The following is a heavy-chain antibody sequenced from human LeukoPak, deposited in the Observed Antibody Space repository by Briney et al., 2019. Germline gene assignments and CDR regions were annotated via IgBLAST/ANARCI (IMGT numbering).Heavy chain of an antibody. CDR3: ARAGYYYDSKRKFDP. Sequence: SETLSLTRTVSGGSISNYYWSWIRQSPGKGLEWMAYIHYSGSTNYNPSLKSRVTISLDTSKNLFSLKLSSVTAADTAVYYCARAGYYYDSKRKFDPWGQGTLVTASS. CDR1: GGSISNYY. D-gene: IGHD3-22*01. V-gene: IGHV4-59*01. CDR2: IHYSGST. J-gene: IGHJ5*02.